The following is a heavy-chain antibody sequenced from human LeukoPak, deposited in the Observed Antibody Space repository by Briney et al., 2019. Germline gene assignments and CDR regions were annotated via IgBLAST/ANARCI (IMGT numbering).Heavy chain of an antibody. CDR3: GKDPNGDYIGAFDM. D-gene: IGHD4-17*01. J-gene: IGHJ3*02. CDR2: ISWDGTDN. CDR1: GFTFSSYA. Sequence: PGRSLRLSCAASGFTFSSYAVHWVRQAPGKGLEWVAVISWDGTDNSYADSVKGRFTVSRDNAKNSLYLQMNSLRAEDTAVYYCGKDPNGDYIGAFDMWGQGTMVTVSP. V-gene: IGHV3-30-3*01.